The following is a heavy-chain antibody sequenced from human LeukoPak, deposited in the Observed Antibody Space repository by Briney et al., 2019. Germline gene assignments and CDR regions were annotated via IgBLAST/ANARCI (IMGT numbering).Heavy chain of an antibody. V-gene: IGHV3-11*01. Sequence: PGGSLRLSCGASGFSLSDYCMSWIRQAPGKGLEWVSYISSSGSSIYYADSVKGRFTISRDNAKNSLYLQMNSLRVEDTAVYHCAREGEWFGEGVGFDYWGQGSLVTVSS. CDR3: AREGEWFGEGVGFDY. CDR1: GFSLSDYC. D-gene: IGHD3-10*01. J-gene: IGHJ4*02. CDR2: ISSSGSSI.